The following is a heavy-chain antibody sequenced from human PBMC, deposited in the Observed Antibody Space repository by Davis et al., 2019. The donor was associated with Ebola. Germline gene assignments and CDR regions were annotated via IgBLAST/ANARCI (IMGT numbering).Heavy chain of an antibody. V-gene: IGHV1-18*04. J-gene: IGHJ5*02. Sequence: ASVKVSCKASGYTFTSYGISWVRQAPGQGLEWMGWISAYNGNTNYAQKLQGRVTMTTDTSTSTAYMELRSLRSDDTAVYYCARVGTGWYLVSWFDPWGQGTLVTVSS. CDR3: ARVGTGWYLVSWFDP. CDR1: GYTFTSYG. D-gene: IGHD6-19*01. CDR2: ISAYNGNT.